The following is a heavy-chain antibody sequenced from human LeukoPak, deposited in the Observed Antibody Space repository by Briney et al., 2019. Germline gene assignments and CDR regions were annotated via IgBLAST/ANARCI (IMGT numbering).Heavy chain of an antibody. J-gene: IGHJ1*01. CDR3: ASPGSGGYLTFFQH. D-gene: IGHD3-10*01. CDR1: GFTFSSYA. V-gene: IGHV3-30-3*01. CDR2: ISYDGNIK. Sequence: PGRSLRLSCAVSGFTFSSYAMYWVRQAPGKGLEWAAAISYDGNIKDYADSVKGRVTVSRDNSKNTLYLQLDSLRAEDTAVYYCASPGSGGYLTFFQHWGQGTLVTVSS.